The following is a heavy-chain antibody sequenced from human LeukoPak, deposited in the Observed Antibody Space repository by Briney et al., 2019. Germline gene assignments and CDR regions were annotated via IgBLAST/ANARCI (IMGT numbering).Heavy chain of an antibody. Sequence: GGSLRLSCAASGFTVSSNYMSWVRQAPGKGLEWVSVIYSGGSTYYADSVKGRFTISRDNSKNTLYLQMNSLRAEDTAVYYCAKSDDSSGYSPEDYWGQGTLVTVSS. V-gene: IGHV3-53*01. CDR3: AKSDDSSGYSPEDY. J-gene: IGHJ4*02. CDR2: IYSGGST. CDR1: GFTVSSNY. D-gene: IGHD3-22*01.